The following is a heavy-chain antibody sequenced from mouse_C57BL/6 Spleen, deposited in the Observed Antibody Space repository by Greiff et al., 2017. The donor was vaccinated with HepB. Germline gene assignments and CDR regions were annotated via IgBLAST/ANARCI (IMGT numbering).Heavy chain of an antibody. J-gene: IGHJ2*01. CDR1: GYTFTSYW. CDR3: AREVTADGVDY. CDR2: IYPGSGST. D-gene: IGHD2-2*01. V-gene: IGHV1-55*01. Sequence: VQLQQSGAELVKPGASVKMSCKASGYTFTSYWITWVKQRPGQGLEWIGDIYPGSGSTNYNEKFKSKATLTVDTSSSTAYMQLSSLTSEDSAVYYCAREVTADGVDYWGQGTTLTVSS.